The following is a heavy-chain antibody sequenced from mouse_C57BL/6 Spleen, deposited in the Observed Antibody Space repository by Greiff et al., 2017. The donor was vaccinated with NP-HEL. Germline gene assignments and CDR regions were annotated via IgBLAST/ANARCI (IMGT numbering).Heavy chain of an antibody. CDR2: IYPGDGDT. D-gene: IGHD1-1*01. CDR3: ERGGNDGSSPYYFDY. Sequence: VQLQQSGPELVKPGASVKISCKASGYAFSSSWMNWVKQRPGKGLEWIGRIYPGDGDTNYNGKFKGKATLTADKSSSTAYMQLSSLTSEDSAVYFWERGGNDGSSPYYFDYGAKGTTLTVSS. J-gene: IGHJ2*01. V-gene: IGHV1-82*01. CDR1: GYAFSSSW.